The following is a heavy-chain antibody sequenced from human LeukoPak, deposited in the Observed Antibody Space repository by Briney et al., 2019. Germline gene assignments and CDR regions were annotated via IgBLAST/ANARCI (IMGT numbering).Heavy chain of an antibody. CDR2: IYTSGST. J-gene: IGHJ6*03. Sequence: TSQTLSPTCTVSGASISSGSYYWSWIRQPAGKRLEWIGRIYTSGSTNYNPSLKSRVAISIDTSKNQFSLKLSSVTAADTAVYYCAREPADPGHLVVLAVVGCMDVWGNGTMVTVPS. V-gene: IGHV4-61*02. CDR3: AREPADPGHLVVLAVVGCMDV. D-gene: IGHD2-21*01. CDR1: GASISSGSYY.